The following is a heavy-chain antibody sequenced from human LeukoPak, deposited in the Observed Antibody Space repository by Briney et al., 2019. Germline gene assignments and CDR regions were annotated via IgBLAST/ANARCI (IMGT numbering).Heavy chain of an antibody. D-gene: IGHD6-6*01. CDR2: ISPTGSTT. Sequence: PGGSLRLPCIASGFSFSGPWMHWARQLPGKGLVWVSRISPTGSTTSYADSVKGRFTVSRDNAKNTLYLQVNNLRAEDTAVYYCARGPNSNWSGLDFWGQGTLLTVSS. V-gene: IGHV3-74*01. CDR1: GFSFSGPW. J-gene: IGHJ4*02. CDR3: ARGPNSNWSGLDF.